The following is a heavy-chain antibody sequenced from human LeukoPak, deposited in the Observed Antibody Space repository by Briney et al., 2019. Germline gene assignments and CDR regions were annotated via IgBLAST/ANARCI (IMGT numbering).Heavy chain of an antibody. D-gene: IGHD3-22*01. J-gene: IGHJ6*03. CDR2: IKQDGSEK. Sequence: GGSLRFSCAAFGFTFSSYWMTWVRQAPGKGLEWVANIKQDGSEKYYVDSVKGRFTISRDNAKNSLYLQMNSLRAEDTAVYYCVRDRDYYDSSSYYAYYYYMDVWGKGTTVTVSS. CDR3: VRDRDYYDSSSYYAYYYYMDV. CDR1: GFTFSSYW. V-gene: IGHV3-7*01.